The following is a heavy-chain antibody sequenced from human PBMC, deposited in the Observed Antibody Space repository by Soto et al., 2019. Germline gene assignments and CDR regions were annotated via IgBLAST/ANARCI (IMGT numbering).Heavy chain of an antibody. D-gene: IGHD2-2*01. CDR2: ISGSGGST. V-gene: IGHV3-23*01. Sequence: GGSLRLSCAASGFTFSSYAMSWVRQAPGKGLEWVSAISGSGGSTYYADSVKGRFTIPRDNSKNTRYLQMNSLRAEDTAVYYCAKDLSSSAYAEYFQHWGQGTLVTVSS. CDR3: AKDLSSSAYAEYFQH. J-gene: IGHJ1*01. CDR1: GFTFSSYA.